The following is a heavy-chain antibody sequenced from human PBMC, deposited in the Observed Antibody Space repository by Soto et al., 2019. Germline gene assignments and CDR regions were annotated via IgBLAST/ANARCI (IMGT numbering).Heavy chain of an antibody. Sequence: QVQLVQSGAEVKKPGASVKVSCKASGYTFTGYYMHWVRQAPGQGLEWMGWINPNSGGTNYAQKFQGWGTMTRDTSISTAYMELSRLRSDDTAVYYCARRYCSGGSCYVDYWGQGTLVTVSS. CDR3: ARRYCSGGSCYVDY. J-gene: IGHJ4*02. CDR1: GYTFTGYY. V-gene: IGHV1-2*04. D-gene: IGHD2-15*01. CDR2: INPNSGGT.